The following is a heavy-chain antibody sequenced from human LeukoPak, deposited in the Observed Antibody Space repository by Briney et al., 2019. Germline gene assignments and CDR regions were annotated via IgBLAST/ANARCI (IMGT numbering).Heavy chain of an antibody. CDR1: GFIYGNSA. CDR2: ISSNGRNA. J-gene: IGHJ4*01. V-gene: IGHV3-23*01. CDR3: AKDGWVGTLLSAIEV. D-gene: IGHD3-10*01. Sequence: GGSLRLSCTASGFIYGNSAMSWIRQAPGKGLEWVSFISSNGRNAHYADSVVGRFTISRDNSKSTLELQMDNLNTEDTAVYYCAKDGWVGTLLSAIEVWGQGTPVTVSS.